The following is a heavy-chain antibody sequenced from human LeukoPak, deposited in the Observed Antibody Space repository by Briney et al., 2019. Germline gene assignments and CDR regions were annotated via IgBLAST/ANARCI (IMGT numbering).Heavy chain of an antibody. V-gene: IGHV4-30-4*01. CDR1: GGSISSGDYY. CDR2: IYYSGST. Sequence: SETLSLTCTVSGGSISSGDYYWSWIRQPPGKGLEWIGYIYYSGSTYYNPSLKSRVTISVDTSKNQFSLKLSSVTAADTAVYYCASAPRVAGTTSFDYGGQGTLATVSS. CDR3: ASAPRVAGTTSFDY. D-gene: IGHD1-1*01. J-gene: IGHJ4*02.